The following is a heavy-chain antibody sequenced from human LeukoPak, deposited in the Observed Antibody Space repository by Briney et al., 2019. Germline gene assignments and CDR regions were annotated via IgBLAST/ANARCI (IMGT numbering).Heavy chain of an antibody. D-gene: IGHD3-16*01. CDR1: GYTYTDYG. Sequence: GASVKVSCKASGYTYTDYGISWVRQAPGQGLEGMGWISTYNGNTHYAQKLQDRVTMTTDTSTSTAYMELRSLRSDDTAVYYCAREVRGGAFDIWGQGTMVTVSS. CDR2: ISTYNGNT. V-gene: IGHV1-18*01. CDR3: AREVRGGAFDI. J-gene: IGHJ3*02.